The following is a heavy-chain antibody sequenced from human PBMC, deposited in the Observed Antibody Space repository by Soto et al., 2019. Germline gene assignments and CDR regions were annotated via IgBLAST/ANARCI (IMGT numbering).Heavy chain of an antibody. Sequence: ASVKVSCKVSGYTLTELSMHWVRQAPGKGLEWMGGFDPEDGETIYAQKFQGRVTMTEDTSTDTAYMELSSLRSEDTAVYYCATDRATMVRGVIKPLDYWVQGTLVTVSS. CDR2: FDPEDGET. CDR1: GYTLTELS. J-gene: IGHJ4*02. V-gene: IGHV1-24*01. CDR3: ATDRATMVRGVIKPLDY. D-gene: IGHD3-10*01.